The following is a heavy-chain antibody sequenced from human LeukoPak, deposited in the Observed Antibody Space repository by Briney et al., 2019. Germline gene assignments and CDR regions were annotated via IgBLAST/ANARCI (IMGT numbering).Heavy chain of an antibody. CDR1: GGSVSGYY. Sequence: SETLSLTCTVSGGSVSGYYWSWIRQPPGKGLEWIGYIYYSGSTNYNPSLKSRVTISVDTSENQFSLKLTSVTAADTAVYYCARDREYSSSGLVWFDPWGHGILVTVSS. D-gene: IGHD6-6*01. V-gene: IGHV4-59*02. CDR3: ARDREYSSSGLVWFDP. J-gene: IGHJ5*02. CDR2: IYYSGST.